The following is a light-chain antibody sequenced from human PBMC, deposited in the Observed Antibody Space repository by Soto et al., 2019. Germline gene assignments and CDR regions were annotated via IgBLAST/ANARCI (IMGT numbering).Light chain of an antibody. CDR1: SSNIGTNT. J-gene: IGLJ3*02. Sequence: QSVLTQPPSASGTPGQRVTISCSGSSSNIGTNTVNWYQQLPGTAPKLLIYDNNNRPSGVPDRFSGSKSGTSASLAISGLQSEPEADYYCAAWDDSLNGWVFGGGTKLTVL. CDR2: DNN. V-gene: IGLV1-44*01. CDR3: AAWDDSLNGWV.